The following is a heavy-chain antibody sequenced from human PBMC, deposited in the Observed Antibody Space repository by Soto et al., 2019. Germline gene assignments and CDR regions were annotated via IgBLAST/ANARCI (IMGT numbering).Heavy chain of an antibody. V-gene: IGHV3-33*01. Sequence: QVQLVESGGGVVQPGRSLRLSCAASGFTFSSYGMHRVRQAPGKGLEWVAVIWYDGSNKYYADSVKGRFTISRDNSKNTLYLQMNSLRAEDTAVYYCARDCAGYSSGWYQRGGFDYWGQGTLVTVSS. CDR1: GFTFSSYG. CDR3: ARDCAGYSSGWYQRGGFDY. J-gene: IGHJ4*02. CDR2: IWYDGSNK. D-gene: IGHD6-19*01.